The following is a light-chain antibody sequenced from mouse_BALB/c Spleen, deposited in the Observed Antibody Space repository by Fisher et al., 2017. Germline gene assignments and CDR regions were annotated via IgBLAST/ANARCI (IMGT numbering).Light chain of an antibody. J-gene: IGKJ2*01. CDR2: STS. Sequence: DIVMTQTPAIMSASPGEKVTMTCRASSSVSSSYLHWYQQKSGASPKLWIYSTSNLASGVPARFSGSGSGTSYSLTISSVEAEDAATYYCQQFTSSPYMYTFGGGTKLEIK. V-gene: IGKV4-57-1*01. CDR1: SSVSSSY. CDR3: QQFTSSPYMYT.